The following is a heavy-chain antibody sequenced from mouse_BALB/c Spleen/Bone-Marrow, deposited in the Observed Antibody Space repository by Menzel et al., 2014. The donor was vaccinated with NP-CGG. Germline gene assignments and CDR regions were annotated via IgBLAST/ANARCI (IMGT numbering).Heavy chain of an antibody. CDR2: IDPNSDYT. Sequence: VQLQQSGAELARPGDSVKMSCKASGYTFTYYTMYWVKQRPGQGLEWIGYIDPNSDYTNYNQKFKDKATLTADKSSSTAYMQLSSLTSVDSAVYYCAREVYGSWFAYWGQGTRVTVSA. J-gene: IGHJ3*01. CDR3: AREVYGSWFAY. V-gene: IGHV1-4*01. CDR1: GYTFTYYT. D-gene: IGHD2-2*01.